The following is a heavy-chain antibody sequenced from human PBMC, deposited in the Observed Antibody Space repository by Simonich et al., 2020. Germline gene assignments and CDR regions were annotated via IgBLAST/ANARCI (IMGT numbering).Heavy chain of an antibody. CDR3: ARDPVVPAAIRNAFDI. J-gene: IGHJ3*02. V-gene: IGHV1-2*02. D-gene: IGHD2-2*01. CDR2: INPNIGGT. Sequence: QVQLVQSGAEVKKPGASGKVSCKASGYTFTGYYMHWVRQAPGQGLEWMGGINPNIGGTNYAQKFQGRVPMTRATSISTAYMELSRLRSDDTAVYYCARDPVVPAAIRNAFDIWGQGTMVTVSS. CDR1: GYTFTGYY.